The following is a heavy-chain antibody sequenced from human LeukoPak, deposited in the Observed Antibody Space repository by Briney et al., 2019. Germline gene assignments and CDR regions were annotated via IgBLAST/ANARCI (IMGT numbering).Heavy chain of an antibody. CDR3: AREGNGYDY. J-gene: IGHJ4*02. CDR2: ISDSGITT. Sequence: GGSLRLSCAASGFTFSSSAMSWVRQAPGKGLEWVSAISDSGITTYYADSVKGRFTVSRDNSKNTLYLQMNSLRAEDTAVYYCAREGNGYDYWGQGTLVTVSS. CDR1: GFTFSSSA. V-gene: IGHV3-23*01. D-gene: IGHD1-1*01.